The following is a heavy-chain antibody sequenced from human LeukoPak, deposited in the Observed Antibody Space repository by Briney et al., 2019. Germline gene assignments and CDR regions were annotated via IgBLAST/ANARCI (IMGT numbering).Heavy chain of an antibody. D-gene: IGHD1-26*01. Sequence: PSDTLSLTCTVSGGSISSYYWSWIRQPPGKGLEWIGYIYYSGSTNYNPSLKSRVTISVDTSKNQFSLKLSSVTAADTAVYYCARSLSGSYYSLGYWGQGTLVTVSS. V-gene: IGHV4-59*07. CDR1: GGSISSYY. J-gene: IGHJ4*02. CDR3: ARSLSGSYYSLGY. CDR2: IYYSGST.